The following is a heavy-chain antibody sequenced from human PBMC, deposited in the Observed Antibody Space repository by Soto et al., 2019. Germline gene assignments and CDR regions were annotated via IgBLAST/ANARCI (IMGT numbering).Heavy chain of an antibody. CDR2: IYYSGST. D-gene: IGHD3-3*01. J-gene: IGHJ4*02. CDR3: ARHHGYDFWSGYSEIDY. CDR1: GGSISSSGYY. V-gene: IGHV4-39*01. Sequence: SETLSLTCPVSGGSISSSGYYWGWIRQPPGKGLEWIGSIYYSGSTYYNPSLKSRVTISVDTSKNQFSLKLSSVTAADTAVYYCARHHGYDFWSGYSEIDYWGQGTLVTVSS.